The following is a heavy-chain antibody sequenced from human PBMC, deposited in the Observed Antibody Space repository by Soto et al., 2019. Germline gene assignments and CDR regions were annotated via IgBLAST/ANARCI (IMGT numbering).Heavy chain of an antibody. V-gene: IGHV1-69*13. Sequence: ASVKVSCKASGGTFSSYAISWVRQAPGQGLEWMGGIIPIFGTANYAQKFQGRVTITADESTSTAYMELSSLRSEDTAVYYCARLSFGVAQYYYYYYGMDVWGQGTTVTVSS. D-gene: IGHD3-3*01. J-gene: IGHJ6*02. CDR3: ARLSFGVAQYYYYYYGMDV. CDR1: GGTFSSYA. CDR2: IIPIFGTA.